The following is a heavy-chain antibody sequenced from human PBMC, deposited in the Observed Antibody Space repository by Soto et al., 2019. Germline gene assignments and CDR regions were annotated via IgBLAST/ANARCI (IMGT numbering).Heavy chain of an antibody. D-gene: IGHD6-13*01. CDR1: GYTFTSYG. CDR3: AGVYIAAAPCVS. J-gene: IGHJ5*02. V-gene: IGHV1-18*01. Sequence: QVQLVQSGAEVKKPGASVKVSCKASGYTFTSYGISWVRQAPGQGLEWMGWISAHNGNTNYAQKLQGRVTITTATSTSTAYMGLRSLRSDATAVYYWAGVYIAAAPCVSWRQGTLVAFSS. CDR2: ISAHNGNT.